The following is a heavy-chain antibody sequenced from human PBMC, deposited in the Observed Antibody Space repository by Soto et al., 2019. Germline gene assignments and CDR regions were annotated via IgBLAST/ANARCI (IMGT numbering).Heavy chain of an antibody. CDR1: GGSISSYC. Sequence: SETLSLTCTVSGGSISSYCWSWIRQPPGKGLEWIGYIYYSGSTNYNPSLKSRVTISVDTSKNQFSLKLSSVTAADTAVYYCARAQSAITIFGVVIRSFDPWGQGTLVTVSS. D-gene: IGHD3-3*01. CDR2: IYYSGST. J-gene: IGHJ5*02. CDR3: ARAQSAITIFGVVIRSFDP. V-gene: IGHV4-59*01.